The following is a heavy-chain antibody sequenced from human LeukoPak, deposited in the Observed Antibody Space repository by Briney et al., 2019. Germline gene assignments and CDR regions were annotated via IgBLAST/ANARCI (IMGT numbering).Heavy chain of an antibody. CDR2: ISSSGSNK. Sequence: GGSLRLSCAASGFTFSDYYMSWIRQAPGKGLEWVSYISSSGSNKYYADSVKGRFTISRDNAKNSLYLQMNSLRAEDTAVYYCARDVKSFDAFDIWGQGTMVTVSS. CDR1: GFTFSDYY. J-gene: IGHJ3*02. V-gene: IGHV3-11*04. CDR3: ARDVKSFDAFDI. D-gene: IGHD1-26*01.